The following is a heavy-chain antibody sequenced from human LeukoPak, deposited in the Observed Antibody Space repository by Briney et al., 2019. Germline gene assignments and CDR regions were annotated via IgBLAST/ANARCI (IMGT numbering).Heavy chain of an antibody. Sequence: GGSLRLSCAASGFTFSSYGMPWVRQAPGKGLEWVAVIWYDGSNKYYADSVKGRFTISRDNSKNTLYLQMNSLRAEDTAVYYCARDVRRSSGPKMGFDYWGQGTLVTVSS. CDR1: GFTFSSYG. J-gene: IGHJ4*02. CDR2: IWYDGSNK. V-gene: IGHV3-33*01. D-gene: IGHD6-19*01. CDR3: ARDVRRSSGPKMGFDY.